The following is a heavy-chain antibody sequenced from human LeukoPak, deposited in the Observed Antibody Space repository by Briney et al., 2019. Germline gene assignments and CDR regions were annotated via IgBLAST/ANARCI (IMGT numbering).Heavy chain of an antibody. CDR2: IYYSGST. CDR3: ASAGIAVAGTNYFDY. CDR1: GGSISSYY. D-gene: IGHD6-19*01. V-gene: IGHV4-59*01. J-gene: IGHJ4*02. Sequence: SETLSLTXTVSGGSISSYYWSWIRQPPGKGLEWIGYIYYSGSTNYNPSLKSRVTISVDTSKNQFSLKLSSVTAADTAVYYCASAGIAVAGTNYFDYWGQGTLVTVSS.